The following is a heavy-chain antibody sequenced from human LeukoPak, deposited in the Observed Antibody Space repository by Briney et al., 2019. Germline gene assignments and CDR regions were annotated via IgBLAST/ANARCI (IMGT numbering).Heavy chain of an antibody. CDR2: INHSGST. CDR1: VGSFSGYY. D-gene: IGHD5-18*01. J-gene: IGHJ3*02. V-gene: IGHV4-34*01. Sequence: SETLSLTCAVYVGSFSGYYWSWIRQPPGKGLEWIGEINHSGSTNYNPSLKSRVTISVDTSKNQFSLKLSSVTAADTAVYYCARGRGYSYGYYHAFDIWGQGTMVTVSS. CDR3: ARGRGYSYGYYHAFDI.